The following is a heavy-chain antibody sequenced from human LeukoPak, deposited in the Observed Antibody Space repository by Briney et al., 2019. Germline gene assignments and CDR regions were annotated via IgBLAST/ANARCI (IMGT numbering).Heavy chain of an antibody. CDR3: ARGPNYSGYGNFDY. J-gene: IGHJ4*02. CDR2: IYYTGST. V-gene: IGHV4-59*01. CDR1: GGSISSYY. Sequence: SETLSLTCTVSGGSISSYYWSWLRQPPGKGLEWIGYIYYTGSTTYNPSLESRITISVDTSKNQFSLELTSVTAADTAVYYCARGPNYSGYGNFDYWGQGTLVTVSS. D-gene: IGHD5-12*01.